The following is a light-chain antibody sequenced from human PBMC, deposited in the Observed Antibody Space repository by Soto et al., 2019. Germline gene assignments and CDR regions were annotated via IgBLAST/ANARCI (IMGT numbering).Light chain of an antibody. CDR1: SSNIGSNT. J-gene: IGLJ3*02. Sequence: QSVLTQPPSASGTPGQRVTISCSGSSSNIGSNTVNWYQHLPGTAPKLLTYSNNQRPSGVPDRFSGSKSGTSASLAISGLQSEDEADYYCAAWDDSLNGRVFGGGTKLTVL. V-gene: IGLV1-44*01. CDR3: AAWDDSLNGRV. CDR2: SNN.